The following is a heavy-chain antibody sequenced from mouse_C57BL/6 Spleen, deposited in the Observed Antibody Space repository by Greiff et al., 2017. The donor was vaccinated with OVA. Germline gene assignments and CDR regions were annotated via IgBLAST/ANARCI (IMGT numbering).Heavy chain of an antibody. CDR3: ARFSSGYGNAMDY. D-gene: IGHD3-2*02. CDR1: GYAFSSSW. J-gene: IGHJ4*01. Sequence: QVQLQQSGPELVKPGASVKISCKASGYAFSSSWMNWVKQRPGKGLEWIGRIYPGDGDTNYNGKFKGKATLTADKSSSTAYMQLISLTSEDSAVYFCARFSSGYGNAMDYWGQGTSVTVSS. CDR2: IYPGDGDT. V-gene: IGHV1-82*01.